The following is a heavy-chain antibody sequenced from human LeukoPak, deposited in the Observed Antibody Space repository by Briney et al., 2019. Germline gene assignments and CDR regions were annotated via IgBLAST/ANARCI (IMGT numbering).Heavy chain of an antibody. Sequence: GGSLRLSCAASGFTFSSYSMNWVRQAPGKGLEWVSSISSSSSYIYYADSAKGRFTISRDNAKNSLYLQMNSLRAEDTAVYYCANPAIAAAAPWFDPWGQGTLVTVSS. J-gene: IGHJ5*02. D-gene: IGHD6-13*01. CDR3: ANPAIAAAAPWFDP. V-gene: IGHV3-21*01. CDR1: GFTFSSYS. CDR2: ISSSSSYI.